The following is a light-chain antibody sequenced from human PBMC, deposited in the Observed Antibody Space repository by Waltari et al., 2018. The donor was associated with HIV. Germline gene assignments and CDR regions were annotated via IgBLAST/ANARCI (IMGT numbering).Light chain of an antibody. Sequence: DIQMTQSPSSLSASVGDRVTITCRASQSISSYLNWYQQKPGKAPKLLIYAASSLQSGVPSRFSCSGSGTDFTLTISSLQSEDFAVYYCQRYNSWPYTFGQGTKLEIK. CDR2: AAS. V-gene: IGKV1-39*02. CDR3: QRYNSWPYT. J-gene: IGKJ2*01. CDR1: QSISSY.